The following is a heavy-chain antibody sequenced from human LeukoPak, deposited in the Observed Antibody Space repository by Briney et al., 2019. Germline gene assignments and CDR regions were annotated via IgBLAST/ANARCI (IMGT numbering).Heavy chain of an antibody. CDR3: AKDTSYASYYFDY. D-gene: IGHD3-16*01. J-gene: IGHJ4*02. V-gene: IGHV3-23*01. Sequence: TGGSLRLSCAASGFTFSSYAMSWVRQAPGKGLELVSAIRGSGGSTYYADSVKGRFTISRDNSKNTLYLQMNSLRAADTAVYYCAKDTSYASYYFDYWGQGTLVTVSS. CDR1: GFTFSSYA. CDR2: IRGSGGST.